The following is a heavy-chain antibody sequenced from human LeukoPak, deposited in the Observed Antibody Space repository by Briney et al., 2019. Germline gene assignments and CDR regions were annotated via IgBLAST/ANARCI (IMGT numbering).Heavy chain of an antibody. V-gene: IGHV3-30*01. Sequence: DSVKGRLTISRGNSKNTLDLQMNSLRAEDTAVYYCARVPFYYYDSSGPVDYWGQGTLVTVSS. J-gene: IGHJ4*02. CDR3: ARVPFYYYDSSGPVDY. D-gene: IGHD3-22*01.